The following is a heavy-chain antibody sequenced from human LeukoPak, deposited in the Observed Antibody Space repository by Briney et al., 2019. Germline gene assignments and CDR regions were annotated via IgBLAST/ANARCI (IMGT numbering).Heavy chain of an antibody. CDR2: IKGSGSYA. Sequence: GGSLRLFCGGSDFTFANYAMTWVRLTPGKGLEWVSSIKGSGSYAMYADSVSGRFTTSRDNSRNTIFLQMTSLRAEDTAIYYCGRDPNGDYIGAFEFWGLGTLVSVSS. D-gene: IGHD4-17*01. J-gene: IGHJ3*01. CDR1: DFTFANYA. V-gene: IGHV3-23*01. CDR3: GRDPNGDYIGAFEF.